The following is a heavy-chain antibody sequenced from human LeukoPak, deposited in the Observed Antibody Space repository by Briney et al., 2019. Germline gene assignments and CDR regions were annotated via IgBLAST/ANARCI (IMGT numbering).Heavy chain of an antibody. V-gene: IGHV1-69*05. CDR3: AREIKYYYGSGSYVDY. CDR1: GGTFSSYA. Sequence: SVKVSCEASGGTFSSYAISWVRQAPGQGLEWMGRIIPIFGTANYAQKFQGRVTITTDESTSTAYMELSSLRSEDTAVYYCAREIKYYYGSGSYVDYWVQGTLVTVSS. D-gene: IGHD3-10*01. CDR2: IIPIFGTA. J-gene: IGHJ4*02.